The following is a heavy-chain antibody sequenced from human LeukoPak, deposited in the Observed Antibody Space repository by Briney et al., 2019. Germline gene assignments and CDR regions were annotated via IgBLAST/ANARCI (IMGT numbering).Heavy chain of an antibody. V-gene: IGHV4-59*01. D-gene: IGHD4-23*01. CDR3: AREALYGGNYYDY. CDR1: GGSISSYY. J-gene: IGHJ4*02. CDR2: IYYSGST. Sequence: PETLSLTCTVSGGSISSYYWSWIRQPPGKGLEWIGYIYYSGSTNYNPSLKSRVTISVDTSKNQFSLKLSSVTAADTAVYYCAREALYGGNYYDYWGQGTLVTVSS.